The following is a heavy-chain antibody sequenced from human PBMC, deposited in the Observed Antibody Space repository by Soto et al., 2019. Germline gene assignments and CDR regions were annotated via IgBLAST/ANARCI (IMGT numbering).Heavy chain of an antibody. Sequence: SATLSLTCTVSGASVGSGGYYWSWIRQVPGKGLEWIGYIKYSGTTHYSPSLKSRVNISFDKSKNQVFLNLRFVTGADTAVYYWARNDNSELLAWGHGPMGNVSP. D-gene: IGHD3-22*01. CDR3: ARNDNSELLA. V-gene: IGHV4-31*03. J-gene: IGHJ5*01. CDR1: GASVGSGGYY. CDR2: IKYSGTT.